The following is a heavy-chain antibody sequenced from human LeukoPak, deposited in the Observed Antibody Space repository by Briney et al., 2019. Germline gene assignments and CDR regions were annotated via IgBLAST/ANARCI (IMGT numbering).Heavy chain of an antibody. D-gene: IGHD6-6*01. CDR1: GYTFTSYD. V-gene: IGHV1-8*03. CDR3: ARGRLIAARPINYYYYYMDV. CDR2: MNPNSGNT. Sequence: ASVKVSCRASGYTFTSYDINWVRQATGQGLEWMGWMNPNSGNTGYAQKFQGRVTITADESTSTAYMELSSLRSEDTAVYYCARGRLIAARPINYYYYYMDVWGKGTTVTVSS. J-gene: IGHJ6*03.